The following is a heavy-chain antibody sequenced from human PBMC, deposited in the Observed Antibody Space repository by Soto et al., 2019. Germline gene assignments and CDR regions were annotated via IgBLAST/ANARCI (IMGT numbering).Heavy chain of an antibody. J-gene: IGHJ3*02. Sequence: SVKVSWKGSGGTFSSYSISWVLQAPGQGLEWMGGIIPIFGTANYAQKFQGRVTITADESTSTAYMELSSLRSEDTAVYYCARGGDIQSSGYLDAFDIWGQGTMVTVSS. CDR1: GGTFSSYS. CDR3: ARGGDIQSSGYLDAFDI. D-gene: IGHD3-22*01. V-gene: IGHV1-69*13. CDR2: IIPIFGTA.